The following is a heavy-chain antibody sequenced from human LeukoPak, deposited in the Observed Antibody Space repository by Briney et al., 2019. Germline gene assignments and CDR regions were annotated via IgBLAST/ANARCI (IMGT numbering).Heavy chain of an antibody. CDR1: GFTFSXYR. V-gene: IGHV3-7*01. J-gene: IGHJ4*02. CDR3: ARWRGQQSEFDL. CDR2: XXXDXXXX. D-gene: IGHD4-11*01. Sequence: PRGSLRLSCAASGFTFSXYRISWVRQPPGKXXXXVXQXXXDXXXXXXXXXXXXXXXXXXXNAKSALYLQMNSLRAEDTAVYYCARWRGQQSEFDLWGQGNLVSVSS.